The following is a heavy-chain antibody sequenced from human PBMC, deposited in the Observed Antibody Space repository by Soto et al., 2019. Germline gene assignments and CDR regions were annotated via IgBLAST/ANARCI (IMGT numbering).Heavy chain of an antibody. V-gene: IGHV3-30*18. CDR2: ISYDGSNK. D-gene: IGHD2-15*01. J-gene: IGHJ6*02. CDR3: AKGRLVVVAAAPLYYYYGMDV. CDR1: RFTFSSYG. Sequence: HPRGSLRLSCAASRFTFSSYGMRWVRQAPGKGLEWVAVISYDGSNKYYADSVKGRFTISRDNSKSALYLQKNSLRAEDTAVYYCAKGRLVVVAAAPLYYYYGMDVWGQGTTVTVSS.